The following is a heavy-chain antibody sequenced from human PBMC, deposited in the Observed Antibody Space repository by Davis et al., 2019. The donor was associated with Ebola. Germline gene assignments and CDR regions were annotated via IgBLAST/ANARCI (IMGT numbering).Heavy chain of an antibody. V-gene: IGHV3-74*01. D-gene: IGHD1-26*01. CDR1: GFSFSNYW. Sequence: GESLKISCAASGFSFSNYWIHWVRQAPGKGPAWVSRISPDGSATGFADSVKGRFSISRDNAKNTVYLQMKSLRVEDTAIYDCTKDTSNIWFDIWGQGTMVTVSS. CDR2: ISPDGSAT. CDR3: TKDTSNIWFDI. J-gene: IGHJ3*02.